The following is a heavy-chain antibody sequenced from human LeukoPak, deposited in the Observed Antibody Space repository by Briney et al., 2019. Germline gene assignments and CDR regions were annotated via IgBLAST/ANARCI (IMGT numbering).Heavy chain of an antibody. J-gene: IGHJ2*01. CDR1: GGTISNHY. Sequence: SETLSLTCTVSGGTISNHYWSWIRQPPGKGLEWIGYIYYSGSTNYNPSLKSRVTISVDTSKNQFSLKLSSVTAADTAVYYCASRTSSTVTSYWYFDLWGRGTLVTVSS. D-gene: IGHD4-17*01. V-gene: IGHV4-59*08. CDR3: ASRTSSTVTSYWYFDL. CDR2: IYYSGST.